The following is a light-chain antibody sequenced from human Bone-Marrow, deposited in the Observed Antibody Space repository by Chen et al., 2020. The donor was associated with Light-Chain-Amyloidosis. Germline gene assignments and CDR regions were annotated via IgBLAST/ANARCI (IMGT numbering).Light chain of an antibody. V-gene: IGLV3-21*02. J-gene: IGLJ3*02. CDR1: NIGSTS. CDR2: DDI. CDR3: QVWDRSSDRPV. Sequence: SYVLTQPSSVSVAPGQTATIACGGNNIGSTSVHWYQQTPGQAPLLVVYDDIHRPSGTTRRLSGPNSGNTATLTISRVGAGDEADFYCQVWDRSSDRPVFGGGTKLTVL.